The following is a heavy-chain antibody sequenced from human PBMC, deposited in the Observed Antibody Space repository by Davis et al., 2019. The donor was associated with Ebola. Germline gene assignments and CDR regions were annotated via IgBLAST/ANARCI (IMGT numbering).Heavy chain of an antibody. CDR2: ISVRSIT. J-gene: IGHJ5*02. V-gene: IGHV3-23*01. Sequence: GSLRLSCAASGFIFSSYAMSWVRQAPGKGLEWVSSISVRSITYHADSVKGRFTISRDNSKNTLYLQMNSLRAEDTAVYYCAKVHPPTTVTTGWFDPWGQGNLVTVSS. D-gene: IGHD4-17*01. CDR1: GFIFSSYA. CDR3: AKVHPPTTVTTGWFDP.